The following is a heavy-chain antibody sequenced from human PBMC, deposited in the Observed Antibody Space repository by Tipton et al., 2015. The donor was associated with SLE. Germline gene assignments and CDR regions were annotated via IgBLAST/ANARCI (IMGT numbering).Heavy chain of an antibody. Sequence: TLSLTCTVSGGSISSDDYYWTWIRQFPGKGLEWIGHSYRSGSANHNPSLNSRLSLSVDKSQNQFSLELSSVTAADTAVYYCARETEDTGWIHSRDYIYYYYYVDVWGQGTTVTVSS. D-gene: IGHD6-19*01. J-gene: IGHJ6*03. V-gene: IGHV4-31*03. CDR3: ARETEDTGWIHSRDYIYYYYYVDV. CDR1: GGSISSDDYY. CDR2: SYRSGSA.